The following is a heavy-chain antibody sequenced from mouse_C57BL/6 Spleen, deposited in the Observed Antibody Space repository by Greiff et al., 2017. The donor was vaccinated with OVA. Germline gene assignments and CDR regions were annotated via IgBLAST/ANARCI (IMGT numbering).Heavy chain of an antibody. V-gene: IGHV5-9-1*02. CDR3: TRDGTTVVATDWYFDV. D-gene: IGHD1-1*01. J-gene: IGHJ1*03. Sequence: DVQLVESGEGLVKPGGSLKLSCAASGFTFSSYAMSWVRQTPEKRLEWVAYISSGGDYIYYADTVKGRFTISRDNARNTLYLQMSSLKSEDTAMYYCTRDGTTVVATDWYFDVWGTGTTVTVSS. CDR1: GFTFSSYA. CDR2: ISSGGDYI.